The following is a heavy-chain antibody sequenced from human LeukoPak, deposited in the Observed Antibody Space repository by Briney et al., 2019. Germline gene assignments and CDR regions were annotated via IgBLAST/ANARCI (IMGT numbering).Heavy chain of an antibody. D-gene: IGHD3-3*01. CDR3: ARVEWMGRMDY. CDR1: GFTFSSYS. Sequence: GGSLRLSCAASGFTFSSYSMSWVRQAPGKGLEWVANIKQDGSEAYDRDSVRGRFTISRDNAKNSLYLQMNSLRAEDTAVYYCARVEWMGRMDYWGQGTLITVSS. J-gene: IGHJ4*02. V-gene: IGHV3-7*04. CDR2: IKQDGSEA.